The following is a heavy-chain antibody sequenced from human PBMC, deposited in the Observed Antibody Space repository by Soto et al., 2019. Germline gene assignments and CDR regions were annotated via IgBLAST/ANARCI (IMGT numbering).Heavy chain of an antibody. CDR2: IWYDGSNK. CDR3: ARDSSYYDFWSGYRRTNYYYYYYMDV. Sequence: GGSLRLSCAASGFTFSSYGMHWVRQAPGKGLEWVAVIWYDGSNKYYADSVKGRFTISRDNSKNTLYLQVNSLSAEDTAVYYCARDSSYYDFWSGYRRTNYYYYYYMDVWGKGTTVTVSS. CDR1: GFTFSSYG. V-gene: IGHV3-33*01. D-gene: IGHD3-3*01. J-gene: IGHJ6*03.